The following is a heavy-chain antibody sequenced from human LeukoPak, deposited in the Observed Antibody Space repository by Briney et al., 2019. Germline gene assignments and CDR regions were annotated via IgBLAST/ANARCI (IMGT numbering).Heavy chain of an antibody. V-gene: IGHV1-2*02. CDR2: INPNSGGT. CDR1: GYTFTGYY. CDR3: ARPNSSSWYEDAKDTPFDY. D-gene: IGHD6-13*01. Sequence: GASVKVSCKASGYTFTGYYMHWVRQAPGQGLEWMGWINPNSGGTNYAQKFQGRVTMTRDTSISTAYMELSRLRSDDTAVYYCARPNSSSWYEDAKDTPFDYWGQGTLVTVSS. J-gene: IGHJ4*02.